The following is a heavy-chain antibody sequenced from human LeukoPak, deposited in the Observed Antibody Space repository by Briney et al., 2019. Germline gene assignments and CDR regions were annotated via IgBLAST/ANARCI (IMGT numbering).Heavy chain of an antibody. V-gene: IGHV1-3*01. CDR2: INAGNGNT. D-gene: IGHD5-18*01. J-gene: IGHJ6*02. Sequence: ASVKVSCKASGYTFTSYAMHWVRQAPGQRLEWMGWINAGNGNTKYSQKFQGRVTITRDTSASTAYMELSSLRSEDTAVYYCATKYSYGSDYYYGKDVWGQGTTVTVSS. CDR1: GYTFTSYA. CDR3: ATKYSYGSDYYYGKDV.